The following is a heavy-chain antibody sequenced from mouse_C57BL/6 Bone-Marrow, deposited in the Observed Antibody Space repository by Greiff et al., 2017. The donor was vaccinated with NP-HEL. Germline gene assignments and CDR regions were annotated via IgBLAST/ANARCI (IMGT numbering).Heavy chain of an antibody. CDR2: VYPYNGGN. Sequence: VQLKQSGPVLVKPGPSVKISCKASGFTFTDYYMHWVKQSHGKSLEWIGLVYPYNGGNSYNQKFKGKATLTVDTSSSTAYMELNSLTSEDSAVYYCAREGPYYSNLYWYFDVWGTGTTVTVSS. D-gene: IGHD2-5*01. CDR1: GFTFTDYY. CDR3: AREGPYYSNLYWYFDV. J-gene: IGHJ1*03. V-gene: IGHV1-36*01.